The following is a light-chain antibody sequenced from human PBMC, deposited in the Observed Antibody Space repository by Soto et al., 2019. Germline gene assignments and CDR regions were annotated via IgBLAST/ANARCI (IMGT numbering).Light chain of an antibody. Sequence: EIVMTQSPATLSVSPVEGASLFCMASQNMKRNVAWFQQKPGQAPRLLMSAASTRATGTPARFSGSGFGTEFALSIASLQSEDFAVYYCQQYRNWPRTFGQGTKVDIK. CDR3: QQYRNWPRT. CDR2: AAS. J-gene: IGKJ1*01. CDR1: QNMKRN. V-gene: IGKV3D-15*01.